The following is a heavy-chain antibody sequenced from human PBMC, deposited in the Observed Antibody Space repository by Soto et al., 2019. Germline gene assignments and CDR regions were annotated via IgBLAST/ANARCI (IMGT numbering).Heavy chain of an antibody. V-gene: IGHV4-34*01. CDR3: ARGGITMAWNYYYYGMDV. D-gene: IGHD3-10*01. J-gene: IGHJ6*02. Sequence: SETLSLTGGVSGGSVSGQYWSWIRQPPGKGLEWVGEIIPTGSTTYNPSLKSRLSISLDTSKNQVSLNLSSVSAADTAVYYCARGGITMAWNYYYYGMDVWGQGTTVTVSS. CDR1: GGSVSGQY. CDR2: IIPTGST.